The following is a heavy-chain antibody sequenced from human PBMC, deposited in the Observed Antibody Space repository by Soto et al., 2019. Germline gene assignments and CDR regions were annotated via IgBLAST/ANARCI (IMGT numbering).Heavy chain of an antibody. Sequence: PGESLKISCKGSGYSFTSYWIGWVRQMPGKGLEWMGIIYPGDSDTRYNPSFQGQVTISADKSISTAYLQWSSLKASDTAMYYFALRRFYFFWSCYYYYYGMDVWAQGTTVTVSS. CDR3: ALRRFYFFWSCYYYYYGMDV. J-gene: IGHJ6*02. CDR1: GYSFTSYW. V-gene: IGHV5-51*01. CDR2: IYPGDSDT. D-gene: IGHD3-3*01.